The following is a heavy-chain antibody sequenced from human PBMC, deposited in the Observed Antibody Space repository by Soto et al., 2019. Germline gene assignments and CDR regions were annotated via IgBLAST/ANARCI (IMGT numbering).Heavy chain of an antibody. CDR3: VRQGIGNLHGLVDV. Sequence: QVQLQQSGPGLVKPSETLSLTCSVSSGPSSSHNWGWIRQPPGRGLEWIGYVYSTGGTSYNPSLKSRVTISAHTYTNHISLTLTSVTAADTAVYYWVRQGIGNLHGLVDVWGQGTTVRVSS. V-gene: IGHV4-59*08. CDR1: SGPSSSHN. J-gene: IGHJ6*02. D-gene: IGHD1-1*01. CDR2: VYSTGGT.